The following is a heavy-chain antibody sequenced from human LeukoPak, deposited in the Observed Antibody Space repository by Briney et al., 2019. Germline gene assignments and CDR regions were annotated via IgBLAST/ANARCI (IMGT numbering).Heavy chain of an antibody. CDR3: ANSEPDYYYYMDV. CDR2: VDPEDGET. CDR1: GYTFTDYY. V-gene: IGHV1-69-2*01. J-gene: IGHJ6*03. D-gene: IGHD1-14*01. Sequence: ASVKISCKASGYTFTDYYMHWVQQAPGKGLEWMGLVDPEDGETIYAEKFQGRVTITADTSTDTAYMELSSLRSEDTAVYYCANSEPDYYYYMDVWGKGTTVTVSS.